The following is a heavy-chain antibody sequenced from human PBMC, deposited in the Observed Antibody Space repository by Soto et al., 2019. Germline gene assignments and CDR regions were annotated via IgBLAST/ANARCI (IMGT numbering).Heavy chain of an antibody. CDR3: AKAPPRIAAAGPYDY. CDR1: GYIFTDYY. CDR2: ISGSGGST. Sequence: SCKASGYIFTDYYFHWVRQAPGKGLEWVSAISGSGGSTYYADSVKGRFTISRDNSKNTLYLQMNSLRAEDTAVYYCAKAPPRIAAAGPYDYWGQGTLVTVSS. D-gene: IGHD6-13*01. J-gene: IGHJ4*02. V-gene: IGHV3-23*01.